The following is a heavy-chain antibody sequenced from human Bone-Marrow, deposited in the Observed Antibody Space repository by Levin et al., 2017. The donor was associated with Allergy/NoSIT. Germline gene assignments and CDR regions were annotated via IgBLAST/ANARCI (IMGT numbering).Heavy chain of an antibody. CDR2: INSDVITT. J-gene: IGHJ4*02. D-gene: IGHD1-26*01. V-gene: IGHV3-74*03. CDR1: GFTFSNYW. CDR3: ARDGSLPDY. Sequence: PGGSLRLSCAASGFTFSNYWMHWVRQAPGKGLVWVSRINSDVITTMYADFVKGRFTISRDNAKNTLYLQMNSLRVEDTAVYYCARDGSLPDYWGQGTLVTVSS.